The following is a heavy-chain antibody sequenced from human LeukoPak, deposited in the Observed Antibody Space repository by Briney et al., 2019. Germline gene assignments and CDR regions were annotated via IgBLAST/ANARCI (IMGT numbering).Heavy chain of an antibody. CDR1: DGSISIYY. V-gene: IGHV4-59*01. D-gene: IGHD1-7*01. CDR2: IYNSGST. J-gene: IGHJ4*02. Sequence: SETLSLTCTVLDGSISIYYWSWIRQPPGKGLEWIGYIYNSGSTNYNPSLKSRVTISADTSKNQFSLKLTSVTAADTAMYYCVRDRELTSGGQGPLATVSP. CDR3: VRDRELTS.